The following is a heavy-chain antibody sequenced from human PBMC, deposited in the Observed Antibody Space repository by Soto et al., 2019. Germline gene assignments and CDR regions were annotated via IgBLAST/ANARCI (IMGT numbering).Heavy chain of an antibody. CDR3: AKDPSKNGAVIRHYFDY. J-gene: IGHJ4*02. D-gene: IGHD2-21*01. V-gene: IGHV3-30*18. Sequence: QVQLVESGGGVVQPGRSLRLSCAASGFTFSSYGMHCVRQAPGKGLEWVAVISYDGSNKYYADSVKGRFTISRDKSKNTLYLQMNSVRAEDTAVYYSAKDPSKNGAVIRHYFDYWGQGTLFTVSS. CDR2: ISYDGSNK. CDR1: GFTFSSYG.